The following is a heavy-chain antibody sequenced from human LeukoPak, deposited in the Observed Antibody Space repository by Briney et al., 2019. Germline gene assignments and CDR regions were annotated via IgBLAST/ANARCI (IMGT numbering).Heavy chain of an antibody. Sequence: GRSLRLSCTASGFTFGDYAMSWVRQAPGKGLEWVGFIRSKDYGGTIEYAASVKGRFTISRDDSKSIAYLQMNTLKTEDTGVYYCTRGREYSNYWGQGTLVTVTS. J-gene: IGHJ4*02. V-gene: IGHV3-49*04. CDR3: TRGREYSNY. CDR2: IRSKDYGGTI. CDR1: GFTFGDYA. D-gene: IGHD2/OR15-2a*01.